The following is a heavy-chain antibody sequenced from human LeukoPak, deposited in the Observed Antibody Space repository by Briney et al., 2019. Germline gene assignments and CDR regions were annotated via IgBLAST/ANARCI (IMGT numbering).Heavy chain of an antibody. CDR3: VRDLMGSGSTTAYLHH. CDR2: VSRSSRHV. J-gene: IGHJ1*01. CDR1: GFTFSDYS. Sequence: GPLRLSCAASGFTFSDYSMNWVRQAPGKVLEWVSSVSRSSRHVYYAGSVKGRFTISRDNAKNSLYLQMNSLRAEDMAVYFCVRDLMGSGSTTAYLHHWGQGTLVTVSS. D-gene: IGHD1-1*01. V-gene: IGHV3-21*01.